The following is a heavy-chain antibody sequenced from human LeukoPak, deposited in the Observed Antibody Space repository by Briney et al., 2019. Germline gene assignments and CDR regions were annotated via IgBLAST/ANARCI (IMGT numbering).Heavy chain of an antibody. CDR1: GYILTELS. CDR3: ARIPGRLRADYYYYYMDV. J-gene: IGHJ6*03. CDR2: FDPEDGET. D-gene: IGHD5-12*01. Sequence: ASVKVSCKVSGYILTELSMHWVRQAPGKGLEWMGGFDPEDGETIYAQKFQGRVTMTEDTSTDTAYMELRSLRSDDTAVYYCARIPGRLRADYYYYYMDVWGKGTTVTVSS. V-gene: IGHV1-24*01.